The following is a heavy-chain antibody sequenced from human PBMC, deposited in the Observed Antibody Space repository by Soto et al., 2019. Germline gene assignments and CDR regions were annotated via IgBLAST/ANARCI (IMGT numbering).Heavy chain of an antibody. D-gene: IGHD2-15*01. J-gene: IGHJ4*02. CDR1: GGSITTGGYY. V-gene: IGHV4-31*03. CDR2: RYYSEST. Sequence: NLSVTCTVSGGSITTGGYYGSWIRQLPGKGLEWIGHRYYSESTYYNPSLKSRVSISLDTSKNQFSLKLSFVTAADTAMYYCARTKCSGGSCYSLSLDSWGQGPPVT. CDR3: ARTKCSGGSCYSLSLDS.